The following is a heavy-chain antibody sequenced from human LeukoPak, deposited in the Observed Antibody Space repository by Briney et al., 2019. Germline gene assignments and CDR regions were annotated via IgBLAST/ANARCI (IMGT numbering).Heavy chain of an antibody. Sequence: PGGSLRLSCAASGFTLSSYSMNWVRQAPGKGLEWVSYISSSSSTIYYADSVNGRFTISRDNAKNSLYLQMNSLRAEDTAVYYCARVDGDIVVVVAATYYYYYMDVWGKGTTVTVSS. J-gene: IGHJ6*03. V-gene: IGHV3-48*01. D-gene: IGHD2-15*01. CDR3: ARVDGDIVVVVAATYYYYYMDV. CDR1: GFTLSSYS. CDR2: ISSSSSTI.